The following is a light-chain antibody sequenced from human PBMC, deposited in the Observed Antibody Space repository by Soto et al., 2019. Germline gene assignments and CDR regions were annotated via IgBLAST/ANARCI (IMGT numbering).Light chain of an antibody. CDR1: SWHSSYA. Sequence: QLVLTQSPSASASLGASVKLTCTLSSWHSSYAIAWHQQQPEKGPRYLMKLDSDGSHTKGDAIPDRFSGSSSGAERYLTISSLQSEDEADYYCQTWGTGIHVVFGGGTKVTVL. V-gene: IGLV4-69*01. CDR2: LDSDGSH. J-gene: IGLJ2*01. CDR3: QTWGTGIHVV.